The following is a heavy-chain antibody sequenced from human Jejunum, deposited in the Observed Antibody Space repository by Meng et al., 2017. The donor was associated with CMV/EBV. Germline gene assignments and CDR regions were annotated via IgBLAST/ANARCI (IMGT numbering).Heavy chain of an antibody. Sequence: MHWVRQAPGKGLEWISYISVGSTVINYADSVRGRFTISRDNAKNSLYLQMNSLRVEDTAVYYCAKRINLGRGRIVDYYARDVWGQGTTVTVSS. V-gene: IGHV3-48*04. CDR2: ISVGSTVI. CDR3: AKRINLGRGRIVDYYARDV. D-gene: IGHD2-21*01. J-gene: IGHJ6*02.